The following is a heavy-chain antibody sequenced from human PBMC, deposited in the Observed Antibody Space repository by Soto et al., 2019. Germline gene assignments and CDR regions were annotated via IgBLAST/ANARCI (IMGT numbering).Heavy chain of an antibody. CDR2: ISSDRSNK. D-gene: IGHD3-10*01. CDR3: AKVRADYYYGSGPFDY. V-gene: IGHV3-30*18. CDR1: GFTFSSYG. Sequence: QVQLVESGGGVVQPGRSLRLSCAASGFTFSSYGMHWVRQAPGKGLEWVALISSDRSNKYYADSVKGRFTISRDNSKNTLYLQMNTLRAEDTAVYYCAKVRADYYYGSGPFDYWGQGTLVTVSS. J-gene: IGHJ4*02.